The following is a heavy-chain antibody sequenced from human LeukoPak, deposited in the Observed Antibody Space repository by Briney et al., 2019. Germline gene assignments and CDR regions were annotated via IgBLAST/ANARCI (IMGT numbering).Heavy chain of an antibody. D-gene: IGHD6-13*01. J-gene: IGHJ4*02. Sequence: ASVKVSCRASGYTFTGYYMHWVRQAPGQGLEWMGRINPNSGGTNYAQKFQGRVTMTRDTSISTAYMELSRLRSDDTAVYYCATAAAGTGFDCWGQGTLVTVSS. CDR2: INPNSGGT. CDR1: GYTFTGYY. V-gene: IGHV1-2*06. CDR3: ATAAAGTGFDC.